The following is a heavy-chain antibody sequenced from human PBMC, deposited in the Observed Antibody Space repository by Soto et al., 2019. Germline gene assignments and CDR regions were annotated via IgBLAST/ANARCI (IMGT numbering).Heavy chain of an antibody. V-gene: IGHV3-33*01. D-gene: IGHD2-21*01. J-gene: IGHJ3*01. CDR2: SWHDGRHL. CDR1: GFTLDTYG. Sequence: QEQLVESGGGMVQPGGSLRLSCAVSGFTLDTYGMHWVRQAAGQGLEWVAVSWHDGRHLDYADSVRGRFTVFRDDSKNTLFLEMNGLIGDDTAVYYCARDWGACTPGECYSHGFDLWGQGTLVTVSS. CDR3: ARDWGACTPGECYSHGFDL.